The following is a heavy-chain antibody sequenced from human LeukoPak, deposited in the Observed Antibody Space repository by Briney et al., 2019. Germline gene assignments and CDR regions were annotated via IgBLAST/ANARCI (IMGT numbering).Heavy chain of an antibody. J-gene: IGHJ4*02. D-gene: IGHD3-22*01. CDR2: ISYDGSNK. CDR1: GFTFSSYA. Sequence: PGRSLRLSCAASGFTFSSYAMHWVRPAPGKGLEWVAVISYDGSNKYYADSVKGRFTISRDNSKNTLYLQMNSLRAEDTAVYYCARDSAMMAVYWGQGTLVTVSS. CDR3: ARDSAMMAVY. V-gene: IGHV3-30-3*01.